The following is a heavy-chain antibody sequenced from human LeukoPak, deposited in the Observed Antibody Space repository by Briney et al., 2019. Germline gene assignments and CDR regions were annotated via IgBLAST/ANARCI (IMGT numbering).Heavy chain of an antibody. J-gene: IGHJ4*02. Sequence: GRSLRLSCAASGFTFSSYGMHWVRQAPGKGLEWVAVISYDGSNKYYADSVKGRFTISRDNSRNTLYLQMNSLRAEDTAVYYCAKDQRSFSLRGAKSLPDYWGQGTLVTVSS. CDR1: GFTFSSYG. D-gene: IGHD3-10*01. CDR3: AKDQRSFSLRGAKSLPDY. CDR2: ISYDGSNK. V-gene: IGHV3-30*18.